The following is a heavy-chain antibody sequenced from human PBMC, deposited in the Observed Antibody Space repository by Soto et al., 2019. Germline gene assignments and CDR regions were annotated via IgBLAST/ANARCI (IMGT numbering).Heavy chain of an antibody. D-gene: IGHD3-3*01. CDR1: GFTFSSYG. V-gene: IGHV3-30*18. Sequence: GGSLRLSCAASGFTFSSYGMYWVRQAPGKGLEWVAVISYDGSNKYYADSVKGRFTISRDNSKNTLYLQMNSLRAEDTAVYYCAKDVHYDFWSDYFDYWGQGTLVTVSS. J-gene: IGHJ4*02. CDR2: ISYDGSNK. CDR3: AKDVHYDFWSDYFDY.